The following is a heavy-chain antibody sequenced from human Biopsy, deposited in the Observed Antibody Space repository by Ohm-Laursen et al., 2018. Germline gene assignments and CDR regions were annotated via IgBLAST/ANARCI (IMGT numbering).Heavy chain of an antibody. Sequence: SLRLSCSASGFTFDDHVMHWVRQAPGKGLEWVSGISWDGGSEGYADSVKGRFTISRGNAKNSLFLQMNSLTTEDTTLYYCVRGYSSSWSGYLDHWGQGTLVTVSS. CDR1: GFTFDDHV. V-gene: IGHV3-9*01. CDR2: ISWDGGSE. J-gene: IGHJ4*02. CDR3: VRGYSSSWSGYLDH. D-gene: IGHD3-3*01.